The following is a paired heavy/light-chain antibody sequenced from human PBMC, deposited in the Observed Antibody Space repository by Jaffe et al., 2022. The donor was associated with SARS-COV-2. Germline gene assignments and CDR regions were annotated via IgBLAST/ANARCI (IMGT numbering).Heavy chain of an antibody. CDR2: ISGSGDRT. CDR1: GFTLSNYA. J-gene: IGHJ3*02. V-gene: IGHV3-23*01. Sequence: EVQLLESGGGLVQPGGSLRLSCAAPGFTLSNYAMGWVRQPPGKGLEWVSVISGSGDRTFYADPVKGRFTISRDQSKNTLYLQMNSLRAEDTALYYCAKGKGGSPYDVLDTWGQGTMVVVSS. D-gene: IGHD1-26*01. CDR3: AKGKGGSPYDVLDT.
Light chain of an antibody. CDR3: QQYYNIPFT. CDR2: WAS. J-gene: IGKJ3*01. V-gene: IGKV4-1*01. CDR1: QGVLYSSNNENY. Sequence: DIVMTQSPDSLAVSLGERATINCKSSQGVLYSSNNENYLAWYQQKPGQPPKLLIYWASIRESGVPDRFSGSGSGTDFTLTISSLQAEDVAVYYCQQYYNIPFTFGPGTKVDI.